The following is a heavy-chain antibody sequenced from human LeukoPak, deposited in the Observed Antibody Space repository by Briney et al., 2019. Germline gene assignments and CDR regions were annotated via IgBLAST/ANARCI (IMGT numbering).Heavy chain of an antibody. CDR2: ISSSRSFI. CDR3: ARGVRSSTSWTTDY. D-gene: IGHD2-2*01. Sequence: GGSLRLSCAASGFTFSDYSMNWVRQAPGKGLEWVSSISSSRSFIYYADSMKGRFTISRDNAKNSLYLQMNSLRAEDTAVYYCARGVRSSTSWTTDYWGQGTLVTVSS. J-gene: IGHJ4*02. V-gene: IGHV3-21*01. CDR1: GFTFSDYS.